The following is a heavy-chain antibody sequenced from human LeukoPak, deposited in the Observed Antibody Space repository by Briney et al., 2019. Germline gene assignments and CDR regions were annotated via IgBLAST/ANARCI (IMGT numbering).Heavy chain of an antibody. D-gene: IGHD2-2*01. CDR3: ARQVGEYCSSTSCFWFDP. J-gene: IGHJ5*02. V-gene: IGHV1-2*06. CDR1: GYTFTGYY. CDR2: INPNSGGT. Sequence: ASVKVSCKASGYTFTGYYMHWVRQAPGQGLEWMGRINPNSGGTNYAQKFQGRVTMTRDTSISTAYMELSRLRSDDTAVYYCARQVGEYCSSTSCFWFDPWGQGTLVTVSS.